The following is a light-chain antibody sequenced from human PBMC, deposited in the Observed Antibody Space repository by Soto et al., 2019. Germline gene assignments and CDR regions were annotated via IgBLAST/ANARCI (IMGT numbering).Light chain of an antibody. CDR1: QSLNSNF. V-gene: IGKV3-20*01. J-gene: IGKJ3*01. CDR2: STS. Sequence: EVVLTQFPNTLSLSPGERATLSCRASQSLNSNFLVWYQQKPGQAPRLLISSTSHRATGIPDRFSGSGSGTDFTHTISRLDPEDFAVYYCHQSGISPLTFGPGTKVDIK. CDR3: HQSGISPLT.